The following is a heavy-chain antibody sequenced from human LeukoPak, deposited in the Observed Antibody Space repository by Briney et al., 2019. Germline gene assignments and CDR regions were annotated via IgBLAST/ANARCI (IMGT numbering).Heavy chain of an antibody. D-gene: IGHD5-18*01. CDR1: GFTFSTYA. CDR2: ISGGGSRT. J-gene: IGHJ4*02. V-gene: IGHV3-23*01. CDR3: ARHSSLWLPLDY. Sequence: QTGGCLRLSCAASGFTFSTYAMSWVRQAPGKGVEWGSGISGGGSRTYYADSVKGRFTISREKSKRTVYMQKNRLRAEDTAVYYCARHSSLWLPLDYWGQGTLVTVSS.